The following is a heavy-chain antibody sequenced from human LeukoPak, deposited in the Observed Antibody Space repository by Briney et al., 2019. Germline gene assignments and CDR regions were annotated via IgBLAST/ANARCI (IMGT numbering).Heavy chain of an antibody. J-gene: IGHJ6*03. Sequence: SETLSLTCTVSGGSISSSSYYWGWIRQPPGKGLEWIGSIYYSGSTYYNPSLKSRVTISVDTSKNQFSLKLSSVTAADTAVYYCARVSLGWDSSGYYYYMDVWGKGTTVTVSS. CDR1: GGSISSSSYY. CDR2: IYYSGST. CDR3: ARVSLGWDSSGYYYYMDV. D-gene: IGHD6-19*01. V-gene: IGHV4-39*07.